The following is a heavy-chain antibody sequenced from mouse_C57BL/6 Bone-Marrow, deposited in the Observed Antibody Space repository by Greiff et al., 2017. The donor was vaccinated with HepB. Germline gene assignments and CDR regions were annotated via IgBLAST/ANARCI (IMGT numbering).Heavy chain of an antibody. CDR2: ISYDSSN. Sequence: EVQLKESGPGLVKPSQSLSLTCSVTGYSITSGYYWNWIRQFPGNKLEWMGYISYDSSNNYNTSLKNRTSITRDTSKNQFFLKLNSVTTEDTATYYCARDGSGPWFADWGQGTLVTVSA. D-gene: IGHD3-2*02. J-gene: IGHJ3*01. V-gene: IGHV3-6*01. CDR3: ARDGSGPWFAD. CDR1: GYSITSGYY.